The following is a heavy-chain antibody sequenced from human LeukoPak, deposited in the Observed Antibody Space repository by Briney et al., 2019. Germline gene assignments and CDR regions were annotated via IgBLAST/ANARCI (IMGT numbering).Heavy chain of an antibody. J-gene: IGHJ3*02. CDR1: GGSISSSTYY. Sequence: PSETLSLTCTLSGGSISSSTYYWGWLRQPPGKGLEWIGSIYYSGTTYYNPSLKSRVTISVDTSKNQFSLKLNSVTAADTAVYYCATPYSGGYHGLDIWGQGTMVTVSS. CDR2: IYYSGTT. D-gene: IGHD1-26*01. V-gene: IGHV4-39*01. CDR3: ATPYSGGYHGLDI.